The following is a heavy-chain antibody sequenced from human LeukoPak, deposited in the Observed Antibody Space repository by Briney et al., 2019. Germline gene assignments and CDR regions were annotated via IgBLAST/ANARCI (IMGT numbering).Heavy chain of an antibody. CDR2: TYYRSKWYN. CDR3: ARSYSSGWDFES. CDR1: GDSVSSNSAA. J-gene: IGHJ4*02. Sequence: SQTLSLTCAISGDSVSSNSAAWDWIRQSPSRGLEWLGRTYYRSKWYNDYALSVKSRISINPDTSKKQFSLQLNSVTPEDTAVYYCARSYSSGWDFESWGQGTLVTVSS. V-gene: IGHV6-1*01. D-gene: IGHD6-19*01.